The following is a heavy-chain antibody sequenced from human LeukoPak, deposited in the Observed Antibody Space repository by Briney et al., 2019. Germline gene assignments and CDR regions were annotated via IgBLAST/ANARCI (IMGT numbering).Heavy chain of an antibody. D-gene: IGHD6-13*01. CDR3: ASWVYSSSWY. V-gene: IGHV4-38-2*01. Sequence: SETLSLTCAVSGYSISSGYYWGWIRQPPGKGLEWIGSIYHSGSTYYNPSLKSRVTISVDTSKNQFSLKLSSVTAADTAVYYCASWVYSSSWYWGQGTLVTVSS. CDR2: IYHSGST. J-gene: IGHJ4*02. CDR1: GYSISSGYY.